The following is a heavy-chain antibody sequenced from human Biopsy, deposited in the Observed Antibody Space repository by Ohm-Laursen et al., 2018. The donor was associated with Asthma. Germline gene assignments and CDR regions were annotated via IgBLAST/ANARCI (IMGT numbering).Heavy chain of an antibody. J-gene: IGHJ4*02. Sequence: GASVKVSCKASGYTFTSYYIHWVRQAPGQGLEWVGIINPPTGDTSYAQKFLGRVTVTMDTSTSTVYMELSSLRSEDTAVYYCALSQFDYWGQGTLLTVSS. CDR1: GYTFTSYY. V-gene: IGHV1-46*01. CDR2: INPPTGDT. CDR3: ALSQFDY.